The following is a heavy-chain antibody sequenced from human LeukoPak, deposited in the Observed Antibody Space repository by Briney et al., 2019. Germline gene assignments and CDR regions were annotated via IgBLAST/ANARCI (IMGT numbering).Heavy chain of an antibody. CDR3: ARDGVAGPFDY. CDR1: GFTFSSYE. CDR2: ISSSGSTI. D-gene: IGHD6-19*01. V-gene: IGHV3-48*03. J-gene: IGHJ4*02. Sequence: GGSLRLSCAASGFTFSSYEMNWVRQAPGKGLEWVSYISSSGSTIYYADSVKGRFTISRDNAKNSLYPQMNSLRAEDTAVYYCARDGVAGPFDYWGQGTLVTVSS.